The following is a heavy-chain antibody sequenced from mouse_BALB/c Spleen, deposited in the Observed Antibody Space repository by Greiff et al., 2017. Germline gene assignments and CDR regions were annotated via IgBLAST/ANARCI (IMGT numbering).Heavy chain of an antibody. CDR3: ARWDDGYYEAY. Sequence: QVQLQQPGAELVKPGAPVKLSCKASGYTFTSYWMNWVKQRPGRGLEWIGRIDPSDSETHYNQKFKDKATLTVDKSSSTAYIQLSSLTSEDSAVYYCARWDDGYYEAYWGQGTLVTVSA. CDR1: GYTFTSYW. J-gene: IGHJ3*01. V-gene: IGHV1-69*02. CDR2: IDPSDSET. D-gene: IGHD2-3*01.